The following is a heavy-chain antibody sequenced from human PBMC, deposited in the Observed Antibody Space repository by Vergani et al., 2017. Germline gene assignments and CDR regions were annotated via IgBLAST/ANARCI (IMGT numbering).Heavy chain of an antibody. J-gene: IGHJ4*02. V-gene: IGHV3-23*01. CDR3: ASNLYCSGATCYARSIDY. Sequence: EVQLLESGGDLVQPGGSLRLSCAASGFTFNHYAMNWVRQAPGKGLEWVSGISGSGSSTYYAGSVKGRFTISRDSSKNTLYLQMNSLRVEDTAVYYCASNLYCSGATCYARSIDYWGQGTLVTVSS. CDR2: ISGSGSST. D-gene: IGHD2-15*01. CDR1: GFTFNHYA.